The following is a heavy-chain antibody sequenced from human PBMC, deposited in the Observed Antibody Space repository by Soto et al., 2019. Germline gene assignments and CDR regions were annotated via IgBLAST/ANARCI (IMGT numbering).Heavy chain of an antibody. CDR2: FDPEDGET. D-gene: IGHD3-10*01. V-gene: IGHV1-24*01. CDR3: ATAGGYYGSGSYYSIYWFDP. Sequence: ASVKVSCKASGGTFSSYAISWVRQAPGKGLEWMGGFDPEDGETIYAQKFQGRVTMTEDTSTDTAYMELSSLRSEDTAVYYCATAGGYYGSGSYYSIYWFDPWGQGTLVTVSS. J-gene: IGHJ5*02. CDR1: GGTFSSYA.